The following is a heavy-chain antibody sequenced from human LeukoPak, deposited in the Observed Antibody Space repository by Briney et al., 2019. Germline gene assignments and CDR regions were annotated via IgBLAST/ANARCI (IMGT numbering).Heavy chain of an antibody. CDR1: GFTFDDYA. V-gene: IGHV3-9*01. CDR2: ISWNSGSI. CDR3: ARAPVGATEY. Sequence: PGGSLRLSCAASGFTFDDYAMHWVRQAPGKGLEWVSGISWNSGSIGYADSVKGRFTISRDNSKNTLYLQMNSLRAEDTAVYYCARAPVGATEYWGQGTLVTVSS. D-gene: IGHD1-26*01. J-gene: IGHJ4*02.